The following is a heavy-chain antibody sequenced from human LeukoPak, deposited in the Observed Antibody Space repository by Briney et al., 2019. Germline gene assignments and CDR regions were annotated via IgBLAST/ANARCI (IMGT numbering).Heavy chain of an antibody. V-gene: IGHV4-59*12. CDR2: IYYSGST. Sequence: PSETLSLTCTVSGGSISSYYWSWIRQPPGKGLEWIGYIYYSGSTNYNPSLKSRVTISVDTSKNQFSLKLSSVTAADTAVYYCARFMVSVSGDAFDIWGQGTMVTVSS. CDR1: GGSISSYY. J-gene: IGHJ3*02. D-gene: IGHD2-15*01. CDR3: ARFMVSVSGDAFDI.